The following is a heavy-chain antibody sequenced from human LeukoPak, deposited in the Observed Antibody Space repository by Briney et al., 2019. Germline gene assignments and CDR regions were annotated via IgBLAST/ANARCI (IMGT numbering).Heavy chain of an antibody. CDR2: IYYSGST. J-gene: IGHJ2*01. V-gene: IGHV4-61*08. Sequence: SQTLSLTCTVSGGSISSGDYYWSWVRQPPGKGLEWIGYIYYSGSTNYNPSLKSRVTISVDTSKNQFSLKLSSVTAADTAVYYCARNGDPGYWYFDLWGRGTLVTVSS. D-gene: IGHD4-17*01. CDR1: GGSISSGDYY. CDR3: ARNGDPGYWYFDL.